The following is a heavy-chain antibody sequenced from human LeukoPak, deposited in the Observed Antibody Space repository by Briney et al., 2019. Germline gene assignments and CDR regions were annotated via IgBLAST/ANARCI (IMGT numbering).Heavy chain of an antibody. CDR1: GFIFSSRW. V-gene: IGHV3-7*03. D-gene: IGHD3-10*01. J-gene: IGHJ4*02. CDR3: ARDYGWSFAN. CDR2: IKYDGSEQ. Sequence: GGSLRLSCTSSGFIFSSRWMNWVRQAPGKGPEWVANIKYDGSEQYYVDSVKGRFSISRDNTKNLLYLQMNSLRVEDTAVYYCARDYGWSFANWGQGTLVTVSS.